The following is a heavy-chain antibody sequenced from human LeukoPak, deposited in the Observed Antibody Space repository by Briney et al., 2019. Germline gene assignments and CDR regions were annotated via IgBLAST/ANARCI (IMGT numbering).Heavy chain of an antibody. Sequence: ASVKVSCKASGYTFTSYAMHWVRQAPGQRLEWMGWINAGNGNTKYSQKFQGRVTITRDTSASTAYMELSSLRSEDTAVYYCARDRSYYGSGSYYRYWGQGTLVTVSS. CDR3: ARDRSYYGSGSYYRY. V-gene: IGHV1-3*01. D-gene: IGHD3-10*01. CDR2: INAGNGNT. CDR1: GYTFTSYA. J-gene: IGHJ4*02.